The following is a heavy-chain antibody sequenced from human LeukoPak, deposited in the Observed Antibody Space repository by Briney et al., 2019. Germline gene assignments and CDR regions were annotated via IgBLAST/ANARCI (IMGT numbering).Heavy chain of an antibody. CDR1: GGTFSSYA. J-gene: IGHJ4*02. Sequence: ASVKVSCKASGGTFSSYAINWVRQAPGQGLEWMGGIIPIFGTANYAQRFQSRVTITADESTSTAYMELSSLRSEDTAVYYCARADSSSSEWDYWGQGTLVTVSS. CDR2: IIPIFGTA. D-gene: IGHD6-6*01. CDR3: ARADSSSSEWDY. V-gene: IGHV1-69*01.